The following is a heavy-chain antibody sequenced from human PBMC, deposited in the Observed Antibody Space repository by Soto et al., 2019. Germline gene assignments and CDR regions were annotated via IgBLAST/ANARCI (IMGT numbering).Heavy chain of an antibody. CDR2: ISSSSSYI. CDR3: ARGRSTSDY. D-gene: IGHD1-1*01. Sequence: GGSLRLSCAASGFTCSSYSMNWVRQAPGKGLEWVSSISSSSSYIYYAHSVKGRFTISRDNAKNSLYLQMNSLRAEDTAVYYCARGRSTSDYWGQGTLVTDSS. J-gene: IGHJ4*02. V-gene: IGHV3-21*01. CDR1: GFTCSSYS.